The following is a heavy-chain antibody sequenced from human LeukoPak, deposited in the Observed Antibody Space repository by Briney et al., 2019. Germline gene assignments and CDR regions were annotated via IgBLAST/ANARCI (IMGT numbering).Heavy chain of an antibody. CDR1: GFTFSGYA. V-gene: IGHV3-23*01. Sequence: GGSLRLSCAASGFTFSGYAMSWVRQAPGKGLEWVSAISGSGGSTYYADSVKGRFTISRDNSKNTLYLQMNSLRAEDTAVYYCAKGVSSIAARPIDYWGQGTLVTVSS. D-gene: IGHD6-6*01. CDR3: AKGVSSIAARPIDY. CDR2: ISGSGGST. J-gene: IGHJ4*02.